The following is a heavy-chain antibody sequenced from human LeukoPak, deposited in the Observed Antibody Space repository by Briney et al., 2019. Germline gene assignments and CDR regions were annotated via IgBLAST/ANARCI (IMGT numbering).Heavy chain of an antibody. CDR2: IHYSGST. J-gene: IGHJ4*02. CDR1: GGSVSGYY. D-gene: IGHD2-15*01. V-gene: IGHV4-59*02. CDR3: ARDAPEDRWNSFDY. Sequence: SETLSLTCIVSGGSVSGYYWSWIRQSPGRGLEWIGYIHYSGSTKYNPSLQSRVTISVDTSRNHFSLWLSYVTAADTAIYYCARDAPEDRWNSFDYWGQGTLVTVSS.